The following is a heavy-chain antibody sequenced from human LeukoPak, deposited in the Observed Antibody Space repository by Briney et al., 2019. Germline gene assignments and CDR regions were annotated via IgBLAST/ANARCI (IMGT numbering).Heavy chain of an antibody. CDR1: GGSISSGTYY. D-gene: IGHD3-10*01. CDR3: AAENTYDSGTYYFPSDY. J-gene: IGHJ4*02. V-gene: IGHV4-61*02. CDR2: IYTSGST. Sequence: PSETLSLTCTVSGGSISSGTYYWSWIRQPAGKGLEWIGRIYTSGSTNYNPSLKSRVSISVDTSKNQFSLKLSSVTAADTAVYYRAAENTYDSGTYYFPSDYWGQGTLVTVSS.